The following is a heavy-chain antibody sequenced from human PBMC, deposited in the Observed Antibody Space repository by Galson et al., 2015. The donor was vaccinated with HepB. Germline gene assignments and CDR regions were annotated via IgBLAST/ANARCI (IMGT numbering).Heavy chain of an antibody. D-gene: IGHD2-2*01. CDR3: AREVGVVEPGRYFDY. CDR2: FIWNSGSI. J-gene: IGHJ4*02. Sequence: SLRLSCAASGFTFDDYAMHWVRQAPGKGLEWVSGFIWNSGSIDYADSVKGRFTISRDNAKKSLYLQMNSLRAEDTALYYCAREVGVVEPGRYFDYWGQGGLVTVSS. V-gene: IGHV3-9*01. CDR1: GFTFDDYA.